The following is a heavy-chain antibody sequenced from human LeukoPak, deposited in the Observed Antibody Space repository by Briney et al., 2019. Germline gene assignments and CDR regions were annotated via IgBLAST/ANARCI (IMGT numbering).Heavy chain of an antibody. J-gene: IGHJ4*02. CDR2: IGGSGATA. D-gene: IGHD2-2*01. V-gene: IGHV3-23*01. CDR1: GFTFNNYA. Sequence: GGSLRLSCAASGFTFNNYAMTWVRQAPGKGLEWVSGIGGSGATAIHAESVKGRFTISRDNSKNTLYLQMNSLRAEDTAVYYCAKGSTSLFDYWGQGTLVTVSS. CDR3: AKGSTSLFDY.